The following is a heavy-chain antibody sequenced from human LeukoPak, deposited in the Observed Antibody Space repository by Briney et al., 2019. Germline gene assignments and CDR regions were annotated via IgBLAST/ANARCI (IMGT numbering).Heavy chain of an antibody. V-gene: IGHV3-20*04. CDR2: INWNGGST. D-gene: IGHD2-2*01. CDR1: GFTFDDYG. CDR3: AREVNIVVVPAAIESPYYMDV. Sequence: GGSLRLSCAASGFTFDDYGMSWVRQAPGKGLEWVSGINWNGGSTGYADSVKGRFTISRDNAKNSLYLQMNSLRAEDTALYYCAREVNIVVVPAAIESPYYMDVWGKGTTVTVSS. J-gene: IGHJ6*03.